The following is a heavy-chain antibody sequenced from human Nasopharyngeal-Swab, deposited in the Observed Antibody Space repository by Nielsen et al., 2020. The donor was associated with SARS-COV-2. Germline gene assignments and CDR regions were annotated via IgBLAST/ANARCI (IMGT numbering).Heavy chain of an antibody. CDR3: ARETPTVTGSGFDY. CDR2: IYSGGST. Sequence: GESLKTSCAASGFTVSSNYMSWVRQAPGKGLEWVSVIYSGGSTYYADSVKGRFTISRDNSKNTLYLQMNSLRAEDTAVYYCARETPTVTGSGFDYWGQGTLVTVSS. D-gene: IGHD4-17*01. V-gene: IGHV3-66*01. CDR1: GFTVSSNY. J-gene: IGHJ4*02.